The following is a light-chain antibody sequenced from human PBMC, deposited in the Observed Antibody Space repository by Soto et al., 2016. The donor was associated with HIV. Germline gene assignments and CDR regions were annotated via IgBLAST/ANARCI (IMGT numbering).Light chain of an antibody. V-gene: IGLV3-1*01. CDR2: QDP. CDR3: QAWDSSTGV. CDR1: KLGDKY. Sequence: SYELTQPPSVSVSPGQTVSITCSGDKLGDKYACWYQQKPGQSPVLVIYQDPKRPSGIPERFSGSNSGNTATLTISGTQAMDEADYYCQAWDSSTGVFGGGTKLTVL. J-gene: IGLJ2*01.